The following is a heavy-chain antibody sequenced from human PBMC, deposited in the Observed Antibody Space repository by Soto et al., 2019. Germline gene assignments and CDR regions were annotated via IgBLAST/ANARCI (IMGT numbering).Heavy chain of an antibody. CDR2: IYWDDEA. Sequence: QITLKESGPTLVKPTQTLTLTCTFSGFSLNNRGEGVGWIRQPPGKALEWLALIYWDDEARYNPSLKTRLTLTKATSKSQGVRTMANLNPADTATYYCAHREDYDIMTDDFGYWCQGNLVIVSS. V-gene: IGHV2-5*02. CDR3: AHREDYDIMTDDFGY. J-gene: IGHJ4*02. D-gene: IGHD3-9*01. CDR1: GFSLNNRGEG.